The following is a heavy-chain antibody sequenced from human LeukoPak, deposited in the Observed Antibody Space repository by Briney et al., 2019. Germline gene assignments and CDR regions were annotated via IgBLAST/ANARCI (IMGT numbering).Heavy chain of an antibody. Sequence: PSETLSLTCTVSGGSISSYYWSWIRQPPGKGLEWIGEIYYSGSTNYNPSLKSRVTISVDTSKNQFSLKLSSVTAADTAVYYCANLNCSGGSCYVSHFDYWGQGTLVTVSS. D-gene: IGHD2-15*01. CDR2: IYYSGST. CDR3: ANLNCSGGSCYVSHFDY. CDR1: GGSISSYY. V-gene: IGHV4-59*01. J-gene: IGHJ4*02.